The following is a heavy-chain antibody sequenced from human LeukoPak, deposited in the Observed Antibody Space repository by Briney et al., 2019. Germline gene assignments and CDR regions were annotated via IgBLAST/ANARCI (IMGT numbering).Heavy chain of an antibody. Sequence: TGGSLRLSCAASGFTFTNAWMTWVRQAPGKGLEWVGRINTKTDGGTTDYAAPVKGRFTISRDDSKNTLFLQMNSLKTEDTAVYYCTTDRYYDSSGYPRDFWGQGTLVTVSS. CDR1: GFTFTNAW. J-gene: IGHJ4*02. V-gene: IGHV3-15*01. CDR3: TTDRYYDSSGYPRDF. CDR2: INTKTDGGTT. D-gene: IGHD3-22*01.